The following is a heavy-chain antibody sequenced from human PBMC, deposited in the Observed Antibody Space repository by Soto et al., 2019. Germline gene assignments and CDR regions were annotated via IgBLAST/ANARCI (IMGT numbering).Heavy chain of an antibody. D-gene: IGHD3-3*01. Sequence: ASVKVSCKASGGTFSSYAISWVRQAPGQGLEWMGGIIPIFGTANYAQKFQGRVTITADKSTSTAYMELSSLRSEDTAVYYCAFQNRYDFWSGKYLYWGQGTLVTVSS. CDR1: GGTFSSYA. J-gene: IGHJ4*02. V-gene: IGHV1-69*06. CDR2: IIPIFGTA. CDR3: AFQNRYDFWSGKYLY.